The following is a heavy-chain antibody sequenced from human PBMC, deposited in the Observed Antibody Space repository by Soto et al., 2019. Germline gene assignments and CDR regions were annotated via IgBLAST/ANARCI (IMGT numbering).Heavy chain of an antibody. CDR1: GYTFSNYG. J-gene: IGHJ6*02. V-gene: IGHV1-18*01. Sequence: ASVKVSCKTSGYTFSNYGINWVRQAPGQGLEWMGWISGYNGNTNYAQTVQGRVTMTTDTSTGTVYMELRSLKSDDAAIYYCSRFIMVGGWFDPNYYHGMDVWGQGTTVTVSS. CDR2: ISGYNGNT. D-gene: IGHD6-19*01. CDR3: SRFIMVGGWFDPNYYHGMDV.